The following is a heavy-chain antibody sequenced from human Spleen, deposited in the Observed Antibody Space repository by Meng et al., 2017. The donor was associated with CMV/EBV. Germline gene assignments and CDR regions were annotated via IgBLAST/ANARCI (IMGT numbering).Heavy chain of an antibody. Sequence: SVKVSCKASGGTFGSYAISWVRQAPRQGLEWMGGIIPILGIANYAQKFQGRVTITADKSTSTAYMEVSSLRSEDTAVYYGAGHSDCGGDCPYYYYYMDVWGQGTTVTVSS. CDR2: IIPILGIA. V-gene: IGHV1-69*10. CDR3: AGHSDCGGDCPYYYYYMDV. CDR1: GGTFGSYA. D-gene: IGHD2-21*01. J-gene: IGHJ6*02.